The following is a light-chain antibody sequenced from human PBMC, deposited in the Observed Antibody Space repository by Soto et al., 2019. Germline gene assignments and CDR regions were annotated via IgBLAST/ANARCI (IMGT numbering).Light chain of an antibody. CDR1: SSDVGDYDY. V-gene: IGLV2-14*01. CDR2: EVS. CDR3: SSYRSSGALV. Sequence: QSVLTQPASVSGSPGQSITISCTGTSSDVGDYDYVSWYQQHPGKAPKLMIYEVSNRPSGVSNRFSGSKSGNTASLTISGLQAEDEAEFYRSSYRSSGALVFGGGTKVTVL. J-gene: IGLJ3*02.